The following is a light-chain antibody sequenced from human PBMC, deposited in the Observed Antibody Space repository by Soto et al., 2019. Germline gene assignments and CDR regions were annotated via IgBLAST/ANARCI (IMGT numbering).Light chain of an antibody. CDR3: QQRSNWLT. CDR2: DAS. J-gene: IGKJ4*01. Sequence: EIVLTQSPATLSLSPGERATLSCRASQSLSSYLAWYQQKPGQAPRLLIYDASNRATGIPARFSGSGSGTDFTLTICSLEPEDFAVYYCQQRSNWLTFGGGTKVEIK. V-gene: IGKV3-11*01. CDR1: QSLSSY.